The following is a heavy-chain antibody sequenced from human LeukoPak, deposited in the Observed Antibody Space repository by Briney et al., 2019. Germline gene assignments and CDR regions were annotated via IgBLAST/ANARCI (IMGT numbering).Heavy chain of an antibody. D-gene: IGHD3-3*01. Sequence: ASVQVSCKSTGCTFPKYVLHWVRQAPGQGLDWMGWMNPNRGNTGYPQKFQGRLTMTRNTSISTAYMELSSLRSEDTAVYYCARSRTIFGVVIIAYYGMDVWGQGTTVTVSS. CDR3: ARSRTIFGVVIIAYYGMDV. CDR1: GCTFPKYV. CDR2: MNPNRGNT. V-gene: IGHV1-8*01. J-gene: IGHJ6*02.